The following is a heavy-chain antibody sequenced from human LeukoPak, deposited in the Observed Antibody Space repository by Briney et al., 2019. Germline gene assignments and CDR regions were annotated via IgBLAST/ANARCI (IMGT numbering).Heavy chain of an antibody. CDR2: INHSGRT. CDR3: ARGVLPTLAN. Sequence: PSEPLSLTCAVYGRSFSGYYWSWIRQPPGQGLEGMGEINHSGRTNYNPCLKIRVPISVDTSKNQFSLKLSSVTAADTAVYYCARGVLPTLANWGQGTLVTVSP. CDR1: GRSFSGYY. J-gene: IGHJ4*02. D-gene: IGHD3-16*01. V-gene: IGHV4-34*01.